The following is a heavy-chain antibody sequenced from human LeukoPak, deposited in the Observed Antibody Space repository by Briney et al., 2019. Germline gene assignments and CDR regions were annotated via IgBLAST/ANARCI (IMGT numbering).Heavy chain of an antibody. V-gene: IGHV1-2*02. CDR2: IKPDSGSS. J-gene: IGHJ4*02. Sequence: ASVKVSCKASGYTFTGYYMHWVRQAPGQGLEWMGWIKPDSGSSHYARKFQGRVTMTRDTSSNSAYMDLTRLKSDDTALYYCARTRVPIAVAGLYYFDYWGQGALVTVSS. D-gene: IGHD6-19*01. CDR1: GYTFTGYY. CDR3: ARTRVPIAVAGLYYFDY.